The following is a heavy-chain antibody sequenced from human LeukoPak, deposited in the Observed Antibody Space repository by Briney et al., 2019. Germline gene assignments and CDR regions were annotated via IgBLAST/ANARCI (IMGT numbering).Heavy chain of an antibody. CDR3: ATGEWMVRGDGVDY. V-gene: IGHV3-23*01. D-gene: IGHD3-10*01. J-gene: IGHJ4*02. CDR2: ISGSGGST. CDR1: GFTFSSYA. Sequence: GGSLRLSCAASGFTFSSYAMSWVRQAPGKGLEWVSTISGSGGSTYYADSVKGRFTISRDNSKNTLYLQMNSLRAEDTAVYFCATGEWMVRGDGVDYWGQGTLVTVSS.